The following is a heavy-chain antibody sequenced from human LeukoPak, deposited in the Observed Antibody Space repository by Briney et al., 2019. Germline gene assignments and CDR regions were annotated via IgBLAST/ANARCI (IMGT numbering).Heavy chain of an antibody. J-gene: IGHJ3*02. CDR2: IRSGSGYT. CDR3: ASPTDSDAFDI. Sequence: GGSLRLSCATSGFTFTTYSMNWVRQAPGKGLEWVSSIRSGSGYTDYADSVKGRFTISRDNAKNSLYLQMNSLRAEDTAVYYCASPTDSDAFDIWGQGTMVTVSS. CDR1: GFTFTTYS. V-gene: IGHV3-21*04.